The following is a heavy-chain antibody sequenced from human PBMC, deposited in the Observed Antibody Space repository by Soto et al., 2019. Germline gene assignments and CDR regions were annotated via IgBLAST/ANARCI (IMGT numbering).Heavy chain of an antibody. J-gene: IGHJ6*02. CDR1: GYTFTAYY. Sequence: ASVKVYCRASGYTFTAYYMHWVRQAPGQGLEWMGWINPNSGGTNYAQKFQGWVTMTRDTSISTAYMELSRLRSDDTAVYYCARDFGRYSYGLNTYYYYYGMDVWGQGTTVTVSS. D-gene: IGHD5-18*01. CDR2: INPNSGGT. CDR3: ARDFGRYSYGLNTYYYYYGMDV. V-gene: IGHV1-2*04.